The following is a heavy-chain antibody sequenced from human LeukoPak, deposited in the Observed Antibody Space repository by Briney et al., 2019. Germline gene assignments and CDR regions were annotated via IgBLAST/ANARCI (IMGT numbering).Heavy chain of an antibody. D-gene: IGHD6-19*01. CDR1: GFSISSYY. CDR2: IYYSGST. CDR3: ARGHSSGWRYYYYGMDV. Sequence: PSETLSLTCTVSGFSISSYYWSWIRQPPGKGLEWIGYIYYSGSTNYNPSLKSRVTISVDTSKNQFSLKLSSVTAADTAVYYCARGHSSGWRYYYYGMDVWGQGTTVTVSS. V-gene: IGHV4-59*01. J-gene: IGHJ6*02.